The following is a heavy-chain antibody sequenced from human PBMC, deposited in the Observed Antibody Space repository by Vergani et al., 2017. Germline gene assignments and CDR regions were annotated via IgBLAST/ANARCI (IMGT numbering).Heavy chain of an antibody. CDR1: GYSISSGYY. V-gene: IGHV4-38-2*01. D-gene: IGHD3-16*02. CDR2: IYHSGST. Sequence: QVQLQESGPGLVKPSETLSLTCAVSGYSISSGYYWGWIRQPPGKGLEWIGSIYHSGSTYYNPSLKSRGTISVDTSKNQFSLKLSSVTAADTAVYYCARLYDYVWGSYRYIWFDPWGQGTLVTVSS. CDR3: ARLYDYVWGSYRYIWFDP. J-gene: IGHJ5*02.